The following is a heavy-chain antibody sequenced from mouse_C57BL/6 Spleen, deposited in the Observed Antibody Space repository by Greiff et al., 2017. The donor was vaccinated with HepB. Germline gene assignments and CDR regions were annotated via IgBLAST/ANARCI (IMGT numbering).Heavy chain of an antibody. CDR1: GYTFTSYW. CDR2: IDPSDSET. Sequence: VKLQQPGAELVRPGSSVKLSCKASGYTFTSYWMHWVKQRPIQGLEWIGNIDPSDSETHYNQKFKDKATLTVDKSSSTAYMQLSSLTSEDSAVYYCAREGGAPFAYWGQGTLVTVSA. CDR3: AREGGAPFAY. J-gene: IGHJ3*01. V-gene: IGHV1-52*01.